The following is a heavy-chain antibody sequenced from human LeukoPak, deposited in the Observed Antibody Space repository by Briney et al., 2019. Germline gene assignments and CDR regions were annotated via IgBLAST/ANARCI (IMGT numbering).Heavy chain of an antibody. V-gene: IGHV4-39*07. CDR1: GGSISSSSYY. J-gene: IGHJ5*02. Sequence: PSETLSLTCTVSGGSISSSSYYWGWIRQPPGKGLEWIGSIYYSGSTYYNPSLKSRVTISVDTSKNQFSLKLSSVTAADTAVYYCARGTYYYDSSGYPLFDPWGQGTLVTVSS. CDR3: ARGTYYYDSSGYPLFDP. CDR2: IYYSGST. D-gene: IGHD3-22*01.